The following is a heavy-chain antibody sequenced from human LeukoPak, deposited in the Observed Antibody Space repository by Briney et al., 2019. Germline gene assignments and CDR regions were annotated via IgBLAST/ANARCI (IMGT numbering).Heavy chain of an antibody. Sequence: GRSLRLSCVGSGFTFNSYGIHWVRQAPGKGLQWVAAITYDGSTRYHADSVKGRFTISRDNAKNSLYLQMNSLRAEDTAVYYCARHVVGVGFDYWGQGTLVTVSS. D-gene: IGHD3-22*01. CDR3: ARHVVGVGFDY. V-gene: IGHV3-30*03. J-gene: IGHJ4*02. CDR2: ITYDGSTR. CDR1: GFTFNSYG.